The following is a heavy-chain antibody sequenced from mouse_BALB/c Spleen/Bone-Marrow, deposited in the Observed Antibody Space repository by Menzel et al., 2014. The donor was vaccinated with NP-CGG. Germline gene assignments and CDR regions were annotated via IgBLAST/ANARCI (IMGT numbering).Heavy chain of an antibody. D-gene: IGHD1-1*01. J-gene: IGHJ4*01. V-gene: IGHV1S81*02. CDR1: GYTFTNYW. Sequence: ESGAELVKPGASVKLSCEASGYTFTNYWMHWVNQRPGQGLEWIGEINPTNGRSNYNEKFKSKATLTVDKSSSTAYMQLSSLTSEDSAVYYCARRGDYYGAMDYWGQGTSVTVSS. CDR2: INPTNGRS. CDR3: ARRGDYYGAMDY.